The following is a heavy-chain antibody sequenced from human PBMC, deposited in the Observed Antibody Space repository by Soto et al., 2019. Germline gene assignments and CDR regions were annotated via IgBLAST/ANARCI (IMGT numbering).Heavy chain of an antibody. D-gene: IGHD6-19*01. V-gene: IGHV3-7*05. CDR1: GFTFSNYW. J-gene: IGHJ4*02. CDR3: ASPQQWLAQRGDFDY. CDR2: INQDGSEK. Sequence: EVQLVESGGGLVQPGGSLRLSCAASGFTFSNYWMSWVRQAPGKGLQWVANINQDGSEKYYVDCVKGRFTISRDNSKNSLYLQMNTLRAEDTAVYYCASPQQWLAQRGDFDYWGQGTLVTVSS.